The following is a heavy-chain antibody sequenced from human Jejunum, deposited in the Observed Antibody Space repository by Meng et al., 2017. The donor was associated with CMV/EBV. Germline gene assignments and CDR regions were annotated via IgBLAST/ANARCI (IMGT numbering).Heavy chain of an antibody. CDR1: GYY. J-gene: IGHJ6*02. D-gene: IGHD2-2*01. CDR3: AREQVVVEPAGYYYYGMDV. Sequence: GYYLHWVRHAPGQGLEWMGWINPKTGGTNYAQKFQGRVTMTRDTSLTTAYMELSRLRSDDTSVYYCAREQVVVEPAGYYYYGMDVWGQGTTVTVSS. V-gene: IGHV1-2*02. CDR2: INPKTGGT.